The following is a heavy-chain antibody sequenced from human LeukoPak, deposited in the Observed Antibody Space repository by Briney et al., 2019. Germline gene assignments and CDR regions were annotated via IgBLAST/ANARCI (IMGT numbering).Heavy chain of an antibody. V-gene: IGHV4-4*07. CDR2: IYTSGIT. D-gene: IGHD3-10*01. Sequence: PSGTLSLTCAVCGGSFRGYYWSWIRQPAGKGLEWVGRIYTSGITNHNPSLKSRVTISVDTSKTQFSLKLSSVTAADTAVYYCARAYGSGSLDAFDIWGQGTMVTVSS. CDR1: GGSFRGYY. J-gene: IGHJ3*02. CDR3: ARAYGSGSLDAFDI.